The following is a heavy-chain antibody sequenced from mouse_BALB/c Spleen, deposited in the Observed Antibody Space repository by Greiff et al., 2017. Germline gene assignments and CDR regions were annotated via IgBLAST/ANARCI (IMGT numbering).Heavy chain of an antibody. V-gene: IGHV1-69*02. CDR2: IDPSDSET. J-gene: IGHJ3*01. D-gene: IGHD2-1*01. CDR3: ARYYGNYYWFAY. CDR1: GYTFTSYW. Sequence: QVQLKQPGAELVKPGAPVKLSCKASGYTFTSYWMNWVKQRPGRGLEWIGRIDPSDSETHYNQKFKDKATLTVDKSSSTAYIQLSSLTSEDSAVYYCARYYGNYYWFAYWGQGTLVTVSA.